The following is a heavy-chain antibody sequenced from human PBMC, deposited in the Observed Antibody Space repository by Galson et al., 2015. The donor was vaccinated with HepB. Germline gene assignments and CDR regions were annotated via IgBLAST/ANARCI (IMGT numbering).Heavy chain of an antibody. V-gene: IGHV1-18*01. CDR3: ARARYSSSPPDY. D-gene: IGHD6-6*01. CDR1: GYSFRNYG. Sequence: SVKVSCKASGYSFRNYGISWVRQAPGQGLEWMGWISFYNGNANYAQSIQGRVTMTTDTSTTTAYMELKSLRSDDTAVYYCARARYSSSPPDYWGQGTLVSVSS. J-gene: IGHJ4*02. CDR2: ISFYNGNA.